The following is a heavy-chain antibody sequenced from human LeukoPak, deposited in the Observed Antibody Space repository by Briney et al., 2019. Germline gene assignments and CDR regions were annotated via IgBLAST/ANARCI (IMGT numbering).Heavy chain of an antibody. CDR1: GYTLTSYY. Sequence: GASVKVSCKASGYTLTSYYMHWVRQAPGQGLEWMGIINPSGGSTSYAQKFQGRVTMTRDTSTSTVYMELSSLRSEDTAVYYCARGDRDCSSTSCYKYFQHWGQGTLVTVSS. J-gene: IGHJ1*01. V-gene: IGHV1-46*01. D-gene: IGHD2-2*02. CDR2: INPSGGST. CDR3: ARGDRDCSSTSCYKYFQH.